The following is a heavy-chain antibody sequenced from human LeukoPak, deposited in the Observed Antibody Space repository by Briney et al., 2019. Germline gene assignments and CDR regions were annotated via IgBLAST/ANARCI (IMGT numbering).Heavy chain of an antibody. V-gene: IGHV1-69*01. CDR2: IIPIFGTA. Sequence: ASVKVSCKASGGTFSSYAISWVRQAPGQGLEWMGEIIPIFGTANYAQKFQGRVTITADESTSTAYMELSSLRSEDTAVYYCARGNLWSSWVSEYFQHWGQGTLVTVSS. J-gene: IGHJ1*01. CDR1: GGTFSSYA. CDR3: ARGNLWSSWVSEYFQH. D-gene: IGHD6-13*01.